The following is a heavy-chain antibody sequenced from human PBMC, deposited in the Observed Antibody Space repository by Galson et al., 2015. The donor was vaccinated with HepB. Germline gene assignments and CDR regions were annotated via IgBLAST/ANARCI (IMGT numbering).Heavy chain of an antibody. CDR3: AKGPYYDFRGQMAYFDN. CDR1: GFAFSSYA. CDR2: ISGNGGRT. V-gene: IGHV3-23*01. J-gene: IGHJ4*02. D-gene: IGHD3-3*01. Sequence: SLRLSCAASGFAFSSYAMSWVRLAPGKGLEYVLSISGNGGRTDSGDSVKGRFTISRDNSNNTLYLQMNSLGAEDTAVYYCAKGPYYDFRGQMAYFDNWGRGTLVTVSA.